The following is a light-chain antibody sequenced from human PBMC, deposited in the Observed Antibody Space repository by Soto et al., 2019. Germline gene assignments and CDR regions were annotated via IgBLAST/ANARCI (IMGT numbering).Light chain of an antibody. CDR3: SSRAGSSVV. Sequence: QSALTQPRSVSGSPGQSVTISCTGTSSDVGGYNYVSWYQQHPGKAPKLMIYDVTTRPSGVPDRFSGSKSGNPSSLTISGLQAEDEADYYCSSRAGSSVVFGTGTKATVL. V-gene: IGLV2-11*01. CDR1: SSDVGGYNY. J-gene: IGLJ1*01. CDR2: DVT.